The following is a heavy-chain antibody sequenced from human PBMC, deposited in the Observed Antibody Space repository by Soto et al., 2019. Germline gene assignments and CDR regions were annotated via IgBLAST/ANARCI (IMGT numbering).Heavy chain of an antibody. CDR2: SYYSGYYSGST. CDR1: GDSVTSDSYF. CDR3: ARGRPRDGYNSGHSDFDI. V-gene: IGHV4-61*01. D-gene: IGHD5-12*01. J-gene: IGHJ3*02. Sequence: SETLSLTCTVSGDSVTSDSYFWSWIRQPPGKGLEWIGNSYYSGYYSGSTNHNPSLKSRVTVSVDTSKNQFSLKLRSVTTADTAVYYCARGRPRDGYNSGHSDFDIWGQGTMVTVSS.